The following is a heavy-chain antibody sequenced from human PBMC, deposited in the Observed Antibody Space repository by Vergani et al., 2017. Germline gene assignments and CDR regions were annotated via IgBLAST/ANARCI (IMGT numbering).Heavy chain of an antibody. J-gene: IGHJ6*02. CDR3: ATGRREYCSSTSGSDMDV. V-gene: IGHV1-24*01. CDR2: FDPEDGET. CDR1: GYTLTELS. Sequence: QVQLVQSGAEVKKPGASVKVSCKVSGYTLTELSMHWVRQAPGKGLEWMGGFDPEDGETIYAQKFQGRVTMTEDTSTDTAYMELSSLRSEDTAVYYCATGRREYCSSTSGSDMDVWGQGTTVTVSS. D-gene: IGHD2-2*01.